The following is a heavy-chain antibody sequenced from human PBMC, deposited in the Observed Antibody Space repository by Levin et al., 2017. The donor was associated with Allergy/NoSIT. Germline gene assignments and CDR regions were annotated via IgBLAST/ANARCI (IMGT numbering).Heavy chain of an antibody. D-gene: IGHD3-22*01. CDR3: AKGKFEDSSLFYFNL. V-gene: IGHV3-9*01. CDR2: ISWNSDNI. J-gene: IGHJ4*02. Sequence: SLRLSCTASGFSFDDYAMHWVRQAPGKGLEWVSGISWNSDNIAYADSVKGRFTISRDNAKNSLYLQMNSLRTEDTALYYCAKGKFEDSSLFYFNLWGQGTLVTVSS. CDR1: GFSFDDYA.